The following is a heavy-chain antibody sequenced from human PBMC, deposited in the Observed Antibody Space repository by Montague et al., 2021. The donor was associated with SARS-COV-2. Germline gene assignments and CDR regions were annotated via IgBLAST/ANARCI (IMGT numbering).Heavy chain of an antibody. D-gene: IGHD3-22*01. CDR2: INHSGST. CDR3: ARGRRITMIVVVITDIWFDP. Sequence: SETLSLICAVYGGSFSGYYWSWIRQPPGKGLEWIGEINHSGSTNYNPSLKSRVTISVDTSKNQFSLKLSSVTAADTAVYYCARGRRITMIVVVITDIWFDPWGQGTLVTVSS. V-gene: IGHV4-34*01. J-gene: IGHJ5*02. CDR1: GGSFSGYY.